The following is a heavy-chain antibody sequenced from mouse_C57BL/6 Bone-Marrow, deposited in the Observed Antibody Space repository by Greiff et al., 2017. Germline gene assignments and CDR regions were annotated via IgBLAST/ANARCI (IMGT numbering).Heavy chain of an antibody. J-gene: IGHJ1*03. CDR3: TRGTVVAHMDV. CDR2: IYPRSGNT. CDR1: GYTFKSYG. Sequence: QVQLQQSGAELARPGASVKLSCKASGYTFKSYGISWVKQRTGQGLEWIGEIYPRSGNTYYNEKFKGQATLTADKSSSPAYMELRSLTSEASAVYFCTRGTVVAHMDVWGTGTSVTVSS. V-gene: IGHV1-81*01. D-gene: IGHD1-1*01.